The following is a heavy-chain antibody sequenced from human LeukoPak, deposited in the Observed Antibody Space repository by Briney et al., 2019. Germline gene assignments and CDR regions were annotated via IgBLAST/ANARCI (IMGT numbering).Heavy chain of an antibody. V-gene: IGHV3-66*02. D-gene: IGHD1-26*01. CDR1: GFAVSTNY. Sequence: GGSLRLSCAASGFAVSTNYLSWVRQAPGKGLEWVSVIYSDGGTYYTDSVKGRFTISRDNSKNTLYLQMNSLRPEDTAVYYCARDQRSESYYPWGWFDPWGQGTLVTVSS. CDR3: ARDQRSESYYPWGWFDP. J-gene: IGHJ5*02. CDR2: IYSDGGT.